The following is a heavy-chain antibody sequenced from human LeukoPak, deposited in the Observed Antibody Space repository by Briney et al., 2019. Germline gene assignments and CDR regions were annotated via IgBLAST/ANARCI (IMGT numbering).Heavy chain of an antibody. CDR3: AREVQWELPDY. Sequence: PGGSLRLSCAASGFTFSSYEMNWVRQAPGKGLEWVSYITADGTHEYDADSVKGRFTISRDNAKNSLYLQMNSLRVDDAAIYYCAREVQWELPDYWGQGTLVTVSS. V-gene: IGHV3-48*03. CDR1: GFTFSSYE. D-gene: IGHD1-26*01. CDR2: ITADGTHE. J-gene: IGHJ4*02.